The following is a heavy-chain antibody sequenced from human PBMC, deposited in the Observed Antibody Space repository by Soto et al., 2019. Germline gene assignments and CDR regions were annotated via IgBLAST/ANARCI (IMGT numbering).Heavy chain of an antibody. V-gene: IGHV5-51*03. CDR2: IYPLDSET. Sequence: EVQLVQSGAEVKKPGESLKISCKGSGYSFTNYWIGWVRQMPGGGLEWMGIIYPLDSETRYSPSFQGQVTLSADRSINTAYLQCTSLQASDTGMYFCARRFSSSSESDYWGQGTLVTVSS. CDR1: GYSFTNYW. J-gene: IGHJ4*02. D-gene: IGHD6-6*01. CDR3: ARRFSSSSESDY.